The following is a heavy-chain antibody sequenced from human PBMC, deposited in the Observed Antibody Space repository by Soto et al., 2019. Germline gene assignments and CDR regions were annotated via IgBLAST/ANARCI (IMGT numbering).Heavy chain of an antibody. J-gene: IGHJ1*01. CDR1: GFTFSSHG. CDR2: ISYDGNNE. Sequence: QVQLVESGGGVVQPGRSLRLYCAASGFTFSSHGMLWVRQAPGKGLEWVARISYDGNNEYYADSVKGRFTISRDNSKNPVYRQTNSLITEDTAVYYCAIGADSGSGSYYTLASWGQSTLVPVTS. V-gene: IGHV3-30*03. CDR3: AIGADSGSGSYYTLAS. D-gene: IGHD3-10*01.